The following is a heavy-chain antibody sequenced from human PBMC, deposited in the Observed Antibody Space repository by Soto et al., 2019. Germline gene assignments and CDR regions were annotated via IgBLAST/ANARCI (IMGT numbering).Heavy chain of an antibody. D-gene: IGHD1-26*01. Sequence: ASVKVSCKASGYTFTGYYMHWVRQAPGQGLEWMGWINPNSGGTYYAQKFQGRVTMTRDTSISTAYMELSRLRSDDTAVYYCARDKYSGSYYGYYYYGMDVWGQGTTVTVSS. V-gene: IGHV1-2*02. CDR3: ARDKYSGSYYGYYYYGMDV. CDR2: INPNSGGT. J-gene: IGHJ6*02. CDR1: GYTFTGYY.